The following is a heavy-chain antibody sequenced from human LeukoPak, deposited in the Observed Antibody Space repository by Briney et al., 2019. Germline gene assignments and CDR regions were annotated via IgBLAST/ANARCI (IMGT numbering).Heavy chain of an antibody. CDR2: ISSSSYI. CDR1: GFTFSSYS. D-gene: IGHD3-9*01. J-gene: IGHJ4*02. V-gene: IGHV3-21*01. Sequence: GGSLRLSCAASGFTFSSYSMNWVRQAPGKGLEWVSSISSSSYIYYADSVKGRFTISRDNAKNSLYLQMNSLRAEDTAVYYCARDPDFYDILTGYFDYWGQGTLVTVSS. CDR3: ARDPDFYDILTGYFDY.